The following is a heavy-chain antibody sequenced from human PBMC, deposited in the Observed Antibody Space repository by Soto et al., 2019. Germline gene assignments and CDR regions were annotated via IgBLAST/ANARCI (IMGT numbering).Heavy chain of an antibody. V-gene: IGHV4-61*01. Sequence: KTSETLSLTCSVSGGSISSGYYYWSWIRQPPGKGLEWIGNIYYTGSTNYNPSLKSRVTISGDTSKNQFSLKLSSVTAADTAVYYCALQIVPGAPLGYWGPGTLVTVSS. D-gene: IGHD2-2*01. J-gene: IGHJ4*02. CDR2: IYYTGST. CDR1: GGSISSGYYY. CDR3: ALQIVPGAPLGY.